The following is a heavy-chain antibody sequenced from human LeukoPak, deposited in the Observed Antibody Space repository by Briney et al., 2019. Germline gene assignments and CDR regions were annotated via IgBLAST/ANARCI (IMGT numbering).Heavy chain of an antibody. CDR3: ARERRPADYYYGMDV. CDR1: GLTFSDYY. J-gene: IGHJ6*02. CDR2: ISSSGSSI. V-gene: IGHV3-11*04. Sequence: PGGSLRLSCAASGLTFSDYYMSWIRQAPGKGLEWVSYISSSGSSIFYADSVKGRFTISRDNAKNSLYLQMNSLRAEDTAVYYCARERRPADYYYGMDVWGQGTTVTVSS.